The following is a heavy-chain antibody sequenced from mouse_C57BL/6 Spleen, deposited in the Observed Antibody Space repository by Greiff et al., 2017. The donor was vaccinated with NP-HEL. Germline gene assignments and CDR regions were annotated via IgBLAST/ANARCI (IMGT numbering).Heavy chain of an antibody. Sequence: QVQLQQPGAELVKPGASVKLSCKASGYTFTSYWMHWVKQRPGRGLEWIGRIDPNSGGTKYNEKFKSKATLTVDKPSSTAYMQISSLTSEGSAAYYCAWITTVVDWYFDVWGTGSTVTVPS. CDR3: AWITTVVDWYFDV. J-gene: IGHJ1*03. CDR2: IDPNSGGT. CDR1: GYTFTSYW. D-gene: IGHD1-1*01. V-gene: IGHV1-72*01.